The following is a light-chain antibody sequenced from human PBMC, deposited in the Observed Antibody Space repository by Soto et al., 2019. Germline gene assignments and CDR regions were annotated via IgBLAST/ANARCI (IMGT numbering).Light chain of an antibody. CDR1: SGDIGSYDR. CDR3: CSYTNGNTRACV. V-gene: IGLV2-14*01. J-gene: IGLJ1*01. CDR2: EVT. Sequence: QSALTQPASVSGSPGQSITISCTGTSGDIGSYDRVSWYQQHPGKAPKLIIYEVTDRPSGVSNRFSGSKSGNTASLTISGLQADDEAEYYCCSYTNGNTRACVFGTGTKVTVL.